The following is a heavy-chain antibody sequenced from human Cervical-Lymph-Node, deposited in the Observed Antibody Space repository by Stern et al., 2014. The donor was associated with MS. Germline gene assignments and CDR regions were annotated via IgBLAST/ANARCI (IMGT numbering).Heavy chain of an antibody. V-gene: IGHV5-51*03. D-gene: IGHD2-21*01. CDR1: GYNFISYW. CDR2: IYPGDSDI. Sequence: VQLVESGAELKKPGESLKISCKTSGYNFISYWIAWVRQVPGKGLEWIGIIYPGDSDITYSPSFQGHVTISVDKSITTAYLQWNSLKASDTAVYYSARWSVACDYWGQGALITVSS. CDR3: ARWSVACDY. J-gene: IGHJ4*02.